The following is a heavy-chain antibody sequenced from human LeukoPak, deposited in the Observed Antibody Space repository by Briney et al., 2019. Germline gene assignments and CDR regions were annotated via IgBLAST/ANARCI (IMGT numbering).Heavy chain of an antibody. CDR2: IYYSGST. CDR3: ARHLDTSSWTYYYYYMDV. V-gene: IGHV4-39*01. J-gene: IGHJ6*03. CDR1: GGSIISSSSY. D-gene: IGHD6-13*01. Sequence: SETLSLTCPVSGGSIISSSSYWGWIRQPPGKGLEWIGSIYYSGSTYYNPSLKSRVTISVDTSKNQFSLKLSSVTAADTAVYYCARHLDTSSWTYYYYYMDVWGKGTTVTVSS.